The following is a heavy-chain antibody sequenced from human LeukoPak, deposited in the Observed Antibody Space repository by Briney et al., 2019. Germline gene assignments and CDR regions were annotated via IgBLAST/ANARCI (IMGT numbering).Heavy chain of an antibody. CDR3: ARSMTNYFDS. V-gene: IGHV1-8*01. J-gene: IGHJ4*02. CDR1: GYSFTSYD. Sequence: KPGASVKVSCKASGYSFTSYDINWVRQATGQGLEWMGWMNPNSGNTAYAQKFQGRVTMTRDTSISTAYMELSSLRSEDTAVYYCARSMTNYFDSWGQGTLVTVSS. CDR2: MNPNSGNT.